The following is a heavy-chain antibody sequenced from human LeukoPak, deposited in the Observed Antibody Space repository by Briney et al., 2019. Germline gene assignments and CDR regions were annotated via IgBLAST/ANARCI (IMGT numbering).Heavy chain of an antibody. Sequence: GGSLRLSCAASGFSFSSYWMDWVRQAPGKGRVWVSRISSDGSSTYYADSVEGRFTISRDNAKNTLYLQMNSLRAEDTAVYYCARVRSGYYFDYWGQGTLVTVSS. CDR3: ARVRSGYYFDY. J-gene: IGHJ4*02. V-gene: IGHV3-74*01. D-gene: IGHD2-21*01. CDR1: GFSFSSYW. CDR2: ISSDGSST.